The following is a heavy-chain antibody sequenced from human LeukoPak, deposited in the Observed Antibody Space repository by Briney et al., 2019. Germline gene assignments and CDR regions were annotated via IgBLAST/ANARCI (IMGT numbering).Heavy chain of an antibody. CDR3: ARDPTEISRSYYYDSSSLGAFDI. CDR1: GYTFSGYY. V-gene: IGHV1-2*02. CDR2: INPNSGGT. J-gene: IGHJ3*02. Sequence: ASVKVSCKPSGYTFSGYYIHWVRQAPGQGLEWMGWINPNSGGTSCAQKFQGRVTMTRDTSISTAYMELSRLRSDDTAVYYCARDPTEISRSYYYDSSSLGAFDIWGQGTMVTVSS. D-gene: IGHD3-22*01.